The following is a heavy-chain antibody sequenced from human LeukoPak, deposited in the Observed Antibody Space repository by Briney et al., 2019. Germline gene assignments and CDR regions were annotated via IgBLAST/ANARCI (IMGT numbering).Heavy chain of an antibody. CDR3: AKDRDDYVWGSYLGAFDI. D-gene: IGHD3-16*01. J-gene: IGHJ3*02. CDR2: ISSSGSTI. CDR1: GFTFSSYG. Sequence: PGGSLRLSCAASGFTFSSYGMSWVRQAPGKGLEWVSYISSSGSTIYYADSVKGRFTISRDNSKNTLYLQMNSLRAEDTAVFYCAKDRDDYVWGSYLGAFDIWGQGTMVTVSS. V-gene: IGHV3-23*01.